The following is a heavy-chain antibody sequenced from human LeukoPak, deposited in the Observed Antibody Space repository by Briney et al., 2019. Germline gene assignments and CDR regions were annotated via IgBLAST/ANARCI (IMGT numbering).Heavy chain of an antibody. CDR2: IIPIFGTA. CDR3: ARADYGDYEPIDY. V-gene: IGHV1-69*05. D-gene: IGHD4-17*01. Sequence: ASVKVSCKASGGTFSSYAISWVRQAPGQGLEWMGGIIPIFGTANYAQKFQGRVTITTDESTSTAYMELSSLRSEDTAVCYCARADYGDYEPIDYWGQGTLVTVSS. J-gene: IGHJ4*02. CDR1: GGTFSSYA.